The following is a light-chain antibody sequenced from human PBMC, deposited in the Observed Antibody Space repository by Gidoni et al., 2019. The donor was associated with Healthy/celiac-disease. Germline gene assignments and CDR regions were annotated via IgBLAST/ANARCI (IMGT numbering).Light chain of an antibody. CDR2: EGS. J-gene: IGLJ3*02. Sequence: QSALTQPASVSGSPGQSITISCTGTSSDVGGYNLVSWYQQHPGKAPKLMIYEGSKRPSGVSNRFSGSKSGNTASLTISGLQAEDEADYYCCSYAGSSPVFGGGTKLPVL. CDR1: SSDVGGYNL. CDR3: CSYAGSSPV. V-gene: IGLV2-23*01.